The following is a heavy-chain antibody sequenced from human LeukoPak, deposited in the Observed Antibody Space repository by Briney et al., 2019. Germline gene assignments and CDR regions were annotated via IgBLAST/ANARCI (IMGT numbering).Heavy chain of an antibody. V-gene: IGHV3-23*01. CDR2: INGLGDNP. D-gene: IGHD2-2*02. CDR1: GYSFSDHG. Sequence: PGGSLRLSCEASGYSFSDHGMTWVRQTPGKGLQWVSTINGLGDNPSYADSVKGRFTISKDTSKNTLYLQMNSLRAEDTAVYYCVAILVSGAIWQFDLWGRGTLVTVSS. CDR3: VAILVSGAIWQFDL. J-gene: IGHJ2*01.